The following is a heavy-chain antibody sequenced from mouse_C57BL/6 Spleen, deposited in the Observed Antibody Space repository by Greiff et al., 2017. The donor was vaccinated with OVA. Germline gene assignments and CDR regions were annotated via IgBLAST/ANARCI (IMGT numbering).Heavy chain of an antibody. J-gene: IGHJ3*01. CDR3: ARLGGSSYAWFAY. D-gene: IGHD1-1*01. V-gene: IGHV1-55*01. Sequence: VQLKQPGAELVKPGASVKMSCKASGYTFTSYWITWVKQRPGQGLEWIGDIYPGSGSTNYNEKFKSKATLTVDTSSSTAYMQLSSLTSEDSAVYYCARLGGSSYAWFAYWGQGTLVTVSA. CDR1: GYTFTSYW. CDR2: IYPGSGST.